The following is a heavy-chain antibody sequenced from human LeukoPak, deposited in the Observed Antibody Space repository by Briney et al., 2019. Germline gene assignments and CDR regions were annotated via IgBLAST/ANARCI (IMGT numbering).Heavy chain of an antibody. Sequence: SETLSLTCTVSGGSINSYYWSWIRQPPGKGLEWIGYIYDSGSTNYNPSLKSRVTISVDTSNNQFSLKLSSVTAADTAVYHCARGRAGRLGWFNPWGQGTLVTISS. CDR1: GGSINSYY. D-gene: IGHD6-13*01. V-gene: IGHV4-59*12. CDR2: IYDSGST. J-gene: IGHJ5*02. CDR3: ARGRAGRLGWFNP.